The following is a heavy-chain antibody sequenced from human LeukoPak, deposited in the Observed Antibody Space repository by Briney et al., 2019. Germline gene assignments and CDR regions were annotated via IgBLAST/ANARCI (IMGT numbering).Heavy chain of an antibody. Sequence: SETLSLTCTVSGGSISSGDYYWSWIRQPPGKGLEWIGFIYYSGSTYYNPSLKSRVTISVDTSKNQFSLKLSSVTAADTAVYYCARFAAGTREYGFWFDPWGQGTLVTVSS. CDR1: GGSISSGDYY. J-gene: IGHJ5*02. CDR2: IYYSGST. CDR3: ARFAAGTREYGFWFDP. D-gene: IGHD6-13*01. V-gene: IGHV4-30-4*08.